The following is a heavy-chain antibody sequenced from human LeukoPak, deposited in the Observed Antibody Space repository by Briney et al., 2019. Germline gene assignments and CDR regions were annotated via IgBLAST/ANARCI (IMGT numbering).Heavy chain of an antibody. D-gene: IGHD2-2*01. CDR1: GYTFTSYD. Sequence: GASVNVSCKASGYTFTSYDINWVRQATGQGLEWMGWMNPNSGNTGYAQKFQGRVTMTRNTSISTAYMELSSLRSEDTAVYYCARGAPMPYCSSTSCYAANYYYYMDVWGKGTTVTVSS. CDR2: MNPNSGNT. V-gene: IGHV1-8*01. J-gene: IGHJ6*03. CDR3: ARGAPMPYCSSTSCYAANYYYYMDV.